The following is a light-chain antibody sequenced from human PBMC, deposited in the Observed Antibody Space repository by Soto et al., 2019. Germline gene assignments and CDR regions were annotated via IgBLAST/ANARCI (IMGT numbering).Light chain of an antibody. CDR1: QSVDKF. Sequence: TQSPATLSLSPGETATLSCRASQSVDKFLAWYQQRPVQPHRLIIYGAYTRATGIPARFSGSGFGTEFTLTISSLQSEDFAVYYCQKYKNWPLFGQGTRLEIK. V-gene: IGKV3-15*01. CDR3: QKYKNWPL. CDR2: GAY. J-gene: IGKJ5*01.